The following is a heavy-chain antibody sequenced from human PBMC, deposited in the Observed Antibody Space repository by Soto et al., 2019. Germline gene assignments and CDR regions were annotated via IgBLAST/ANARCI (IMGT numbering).Heavy chain of an antibody. V-gene: IGHV1-46*01. J-gene: IGHJ4*02. CDR1: GYTFTSFY. CDR3: ARDSTLAY. Sequence: VKVSCKASGYTFTSFYMHWVRQAPGQGLEWMGIINPSSGGTNYAQKFQGRVTMTRDTSTSTIYMELSSLRSEDTAMYYCARDSTLAYLGQGTLVTVSS. CDR2: INPSSGGT.